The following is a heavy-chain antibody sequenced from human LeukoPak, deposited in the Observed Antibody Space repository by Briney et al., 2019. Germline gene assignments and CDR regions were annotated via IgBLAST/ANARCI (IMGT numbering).Heavy chain of an antibody. J-gene: IGHJ6*02. Sequence: GESMRLARAAYAFTSGMHGMGWDRQVEREWLGWEGATCHDGSKKYYADSVKVRFTISRDDTKNAVNLQMNSLRAEDTAVYYCARDIKSVCLGLQDSCGDYYYGMDVGGQGTTVTVS. CDR1: AFTSGMHG. CDR2: TCHDGSKK. CDR3: ARDIKSVCLGLQDSCGDYYYGMDV. V-gene: IGHV3-33*07. D-gene: IGHD2-21*01.